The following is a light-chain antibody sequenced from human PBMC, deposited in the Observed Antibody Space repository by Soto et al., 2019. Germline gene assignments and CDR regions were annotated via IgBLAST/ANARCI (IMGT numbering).Light chain of an antibody. CDR3: QHRSIWPVS. Sequence: EIVLTQSPATLSLSHRDRATLSSRASQSVSGYLAWYQQKPGQAPRLLIFDASNRATGIPARFSGSGSATDFTLTISSLEPEDFAVYYCQHRSIWPVSFGQGTRLEI. CDR1: QSVSGY. V-gene: IGKV3-11*01. CDR2: DAS. J-gene: IGKJ5*01.